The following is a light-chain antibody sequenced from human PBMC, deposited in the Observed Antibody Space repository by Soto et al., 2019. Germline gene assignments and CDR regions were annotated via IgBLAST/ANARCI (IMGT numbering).Light chain of an antibody. CDR2: DAS. J-gene: IGKJ1*01. Sequence: DIQMTQSPSTLSASVGDSVTITCRASQNIRNWLAWYQQKPGKAPKLLIYDASSLESGVPSRFSGSGSGTEFTLTISSLQPDDFATYYCQHYNSYSEAFGQGTKVDIK. CDR3: QHYNSYSEA. V-gene: IGKV1-5*01. CDR1: QNIRNW.